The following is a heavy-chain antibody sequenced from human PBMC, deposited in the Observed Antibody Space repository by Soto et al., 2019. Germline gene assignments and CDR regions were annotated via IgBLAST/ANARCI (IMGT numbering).Heavy chain of an antibody. D-gene: IGHD6-13*01. J-gene: IGHJ4*02. CDR1: GFTFSSYS. V-gene: IGHV3-21*01. CDR2: ISSSSSYI. Sequence: PGGSLRLSCAASGFTFSSYSMNWVRQAPGKGLEWVSSISSSSSYIYYADSVKGRFTISRDNAKNSLYLQMNSLRAEDTAVYYCARGGGQLAYYFDYWGQGTLVTVS. CDR3: ARGGGQLAYYFDY.